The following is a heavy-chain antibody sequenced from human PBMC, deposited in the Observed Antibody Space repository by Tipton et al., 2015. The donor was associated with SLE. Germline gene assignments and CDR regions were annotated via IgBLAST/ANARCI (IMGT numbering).Heavy chain of an antibody. CDR3: AKSRGYYDSSGDDAFDI. CDR2: LSYDGSNK. Sequence: SLRLSCAASGFTFSSYAMHWVRQAPGKGLEWVAVLSYDGSNKYYADSVKGRFTISRDNSKNTLYLQMNSLGAEDTAVYYCAKSRGYYDSSGDDAFDIWGQGTMFTVFS. CDR1: GFTFSSYA. D-gene: IGHD3-22*01. V-gene: IGHV3-30-3*02. J-gene: IGHJ3*02.